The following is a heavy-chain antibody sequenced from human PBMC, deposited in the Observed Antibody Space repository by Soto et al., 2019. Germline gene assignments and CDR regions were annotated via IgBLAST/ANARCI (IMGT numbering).Heavy chain of an antibody. V-gene: IGHV1-45*02. Sequence: SVKVSCKASGYTFTDRYLHWVRQAPGQALEWMGWITPFDGNTNYAQKFQDRVTITRDRSMSTAYMELSSLRSEDTAMYYCARSFQYGSGSYLAFDIWGQGTMVTVSS. CDR1: GYTFTDRY. CDR3: ARSFQYGSGSYLAFDI. J-gene: IGHJ3*02. CDR2: ITPFDGNT. D-gene: IGHD3-10*01.